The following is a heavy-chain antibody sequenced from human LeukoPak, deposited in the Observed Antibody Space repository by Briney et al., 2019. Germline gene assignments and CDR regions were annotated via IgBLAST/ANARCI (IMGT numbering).Heavy chain of an antibody. D-gene: IGHD5/OR15-5a*01. CDR3: ARMTSVSWFFDY. V-gene: IGHV3-66*01. J-gene: IGHJ4*02. CDR1: GFTVNNKY. CDR2: IYSGGST. Sequence: GGSLRLSCAASGFTVNNKYMGWVRQAPGKGLEWVSIIYSGGSTYFADSVKGRFSVSTDSSKNTLYLQMDSLRPEDTAVYYCARMTSVSWFFDYWGQGTLVTVSS.